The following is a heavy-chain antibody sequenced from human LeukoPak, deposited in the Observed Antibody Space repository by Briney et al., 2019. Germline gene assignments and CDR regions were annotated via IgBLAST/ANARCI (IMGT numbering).Heavy chain of an antibody. CDR1: GFTFSNYW. J-gene: IGHJ5*02. Sequence: GGSLRLSCAASGFTFSNYWLSWVRQAPGKGLEWVANINQGGSEKYYVDSVKGRFTISRDNAKNSLYLQMNNLRAEDTAVYYCARDQGVGFDPWGQGTLVTVS. V-gene: IGHV3-7*03. CDR2: INQGGSEK. D-gene: IGHD2-8*01. CDR3: ARDQGVGFDP.